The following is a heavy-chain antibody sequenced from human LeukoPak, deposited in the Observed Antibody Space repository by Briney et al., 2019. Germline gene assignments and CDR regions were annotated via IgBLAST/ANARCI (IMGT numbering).Heavy chain of an antibody. CDR3: ARAFSLRAGYSSGWPFNY. V-gene: IGHV3-20*03. Sequence: PGGSLRLSYAASGCTFDDYGMSWVRQAPGNGLSWVSGINWYGGSTGYADAVKGRFTISRDNAKNSLYLQMNSLRAEDTALYYCARAFSLRAGYSSGWPFNYWGQGTLVTVSS. CDR2: INWYGGST. J-gene: IGHJ4*02. CDR1: GCTFDDYG. D-gene: IGHD6-19*01.